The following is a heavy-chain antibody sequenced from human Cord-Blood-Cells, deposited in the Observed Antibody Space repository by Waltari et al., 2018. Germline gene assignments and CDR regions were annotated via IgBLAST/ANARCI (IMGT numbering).Heavy chain of an antibody. CDR3: ARGSVVRGVIIDY. D-gene: IGHD3-10*01. Sequence: EVQLVESGGGLVQPGGSLRLSCAASGFTFSSYWMSWVRQAPGKGLGWVDNIKQEGSEKYYVDSVKGRFTISRDNAKNSLYLQMNSLRAEDTAVYYCARGSVVRGVIIDYWGQGTLVTVSS. CDR2: IKQEGSEK. CDR1: GFTFSSYW. J-gene: IGHJ4*02. V-gene: IGHV3-7*01.